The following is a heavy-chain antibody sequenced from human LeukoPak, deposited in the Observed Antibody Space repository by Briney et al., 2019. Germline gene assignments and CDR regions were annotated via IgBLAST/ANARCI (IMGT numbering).Heavy chain of an antibody. Sequence: GGSLRLSCAASGFTFSAYAVSWVRQVPGKGLEWVSAISASGGSTYYADSVKGRVTISRDNSKNTLYLQMNSLRGEDTAVYYCAKEPREYCSSTSCPNWFDPWGQGTLVTVSS. CDR2: ISASGGST. V-gene: IGHV3-23*01. D-gene: IGHD2-2*01. J-gene: IGHJ5*02. CDR3: AKEPREYCSSTSCPNWFDP. CDR1: GFTFSAYA.